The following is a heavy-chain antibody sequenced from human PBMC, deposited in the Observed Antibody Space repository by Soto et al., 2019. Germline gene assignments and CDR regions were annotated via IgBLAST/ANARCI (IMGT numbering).Heavy chain of an antibody. D-gene: IGHD2-21*02. J-gene: IGHJ4*02. Sequence: KTSETLSLTCIVSGESISSSSYYWGWIRQPPGKGLEWIGSIYYSGRTYYNPSFKSRVTISIDTSKNQFSLKLSSVTATDTAVYYCARQRTTVVTQAYFDHWGQGALLTVSS. CDR3: ARQRTTVVTQAYFDH. CDR1: GESISSSSYY. CDR2: IYYSGRT. V-gene: IGHV4-39*01.